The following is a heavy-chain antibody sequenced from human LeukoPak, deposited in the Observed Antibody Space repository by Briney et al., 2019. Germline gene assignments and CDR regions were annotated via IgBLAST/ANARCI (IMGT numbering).Heavy chain of an antibody. D-gene: IGHD6-19*01. Sequence: GGSLRLSCAASGXTFSDYWMHWVRQAPGKGLVWVSRINSDGSSTRYADSVKGRFTISRDNAKNTLYLQMNSLRAEDTAVYYCARGSDRVAVAGLNWFDPWGQGTLVTVSS. CDR1: GXTFSDYW. CDR3: ARGSDRVAVAGLNWFDP. V-gene: IGHV3-74*01. CDR2: INSDGSST. J-gene: IGHJ5*02.